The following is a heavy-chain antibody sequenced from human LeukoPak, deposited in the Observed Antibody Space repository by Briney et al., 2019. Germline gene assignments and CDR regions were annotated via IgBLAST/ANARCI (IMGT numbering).Heavy chain of an antibody. J-gene: IGHJ4*02. CDR1: GGSISSYY. CDR3: ARKRRFLEWLSFDY. V-gene: IGHV4-4*09. Sequence: SETLSLTCTVSGGSISSYYWSWIRQPPGKGLEWIGYIYTSGSTNYNPSLKSRVTISVDPSKNQFSLKLSSVTAADTAVYYCARKRRFLEWLSFDYWGQGTLVTVSS. D-gene: IGHD3-3*01. CDR2: IYTSGST.